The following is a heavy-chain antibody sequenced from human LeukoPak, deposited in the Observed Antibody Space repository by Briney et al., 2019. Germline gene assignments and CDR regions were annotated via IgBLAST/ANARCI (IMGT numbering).Heavy chain of an antibody. Sequence: GESLEISCKGSGYSFTSYWISWVRQMPGKGLEWMGRIDPSDSYTNYSPSFQGHVTISADKSISTAYLQWSSLKASDTAMYYCARGCSSTSCWFDPWGQGTLVTVSS. V-gene: IGHV5-10-1*01. D-gene: IGHD2-2*01. CDR2: IDPSDSYT. CDR1: GYSFTSYW. CDR3: ARGCSSTSCWFDP. J-gene: IGHJ5*02.